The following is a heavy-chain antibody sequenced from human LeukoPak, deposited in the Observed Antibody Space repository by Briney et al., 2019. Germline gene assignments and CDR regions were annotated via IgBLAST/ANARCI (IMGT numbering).Heavy chain of an antibody. J-gene: IGHJ6*03. CDR3: ARGTKDLVGITWYYYMDV. CDR2: IIPIFGTA. D-gene: IGHD2-2*01. CDR1: GGTFSSYA. Sequence: SVKVSCKASGGTFSSYAISWVRQAPGQGLEWMGGIIPIFGTANYAQKFQGRVTITADKSTSTAYMELSSLRSEDTAVYYCARGTKDLVGITWYYYMDVWGKGTAVTVSS. V-gene: IGHV1-69*06.